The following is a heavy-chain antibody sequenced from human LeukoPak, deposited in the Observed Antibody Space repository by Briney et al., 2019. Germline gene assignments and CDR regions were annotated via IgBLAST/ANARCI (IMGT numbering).Heavy chain of an antibody. J-gene: IGHJ1*01. CDR2: ISGSGGST. Sequence: PGGSLRLSCAASGFTFSSYAMSWVRQAPGKGLEWVSAISGSGGSTYYADSVKGRFTISRDNSKNTLYLQMNSLRAEDTAVYYCAKGPYSSGWYPYFQHWGQGTLVTVSS. CDR1: GFTFSSYA. D-gene: IGHD6-19*01. V-gene: IGHV3-23*01. CDR3: AKGPYSSGWYPYFQH.